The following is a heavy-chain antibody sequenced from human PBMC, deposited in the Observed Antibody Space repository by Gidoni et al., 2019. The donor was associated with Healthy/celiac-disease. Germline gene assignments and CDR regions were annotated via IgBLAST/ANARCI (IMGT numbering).Heavy chain of an antibody. Sequence: QVQLVDSGGGVVQPGRSLRLSCAASGFTFSSYGMHWVRQAPGKGLEWVAVIWYDGSNKYYADSVKGRFTISRDNSKNTLYLQMNSLRAEDTAVYYCARDLITYYYDSSGYSMGYWGQGTLVTVSS. D-gene: IGHD3-22*01. CDR2: IWYDGSNK. J-gene: IGHJ4*02. CDR1: GFTFSSYG. V-gene: IGHV3-33*01. CDR3: ARDLITYYYDSSGYSMGY.